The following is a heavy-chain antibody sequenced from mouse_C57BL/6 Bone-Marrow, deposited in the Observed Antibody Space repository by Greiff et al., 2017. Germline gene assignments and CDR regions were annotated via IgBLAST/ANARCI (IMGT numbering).Heavy chain of an antibody. CDR1: GYTFTDYY. V-gene: IGHV1-26*01. Sequence: VQLQQSGPELVKPGASVKISCKASGYTFTDYYMNWVKQSHGKSLEWIGDINPNNGGTSYNQKFKGKATLTVDKSSSTAYMELRSLTSEDSAVYYWARGGYGYDGDYWGQGTTLTVSS. J-gene: IGHJ2*01. CDR2: INPNNGGT. CDR3: ARGGYGYDGDY. D-gene: IGHD2-2*01.